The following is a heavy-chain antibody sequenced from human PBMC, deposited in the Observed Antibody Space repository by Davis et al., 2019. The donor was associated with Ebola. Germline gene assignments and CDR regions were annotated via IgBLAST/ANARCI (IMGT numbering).Heavy chain of an antibody. CDR2: INAGNGDT. CDR3: ARVESSSWYYYYGMDV. V-gene: IGHV1-3*01. Sequence: ASVKVSCKASGYIFTSYAMHWVRQAPGQRLEWMGWINAGNGDTKYSQKFRGRVTITRDTSASTAYMELSSLRSEDTAVYYCARVESSSWYYYYGMDVWGQGTTVTVSS. J-gene: IGHJ6*02. CDR1: GYIFTSYA. D-gene: IGHD6-13*01.